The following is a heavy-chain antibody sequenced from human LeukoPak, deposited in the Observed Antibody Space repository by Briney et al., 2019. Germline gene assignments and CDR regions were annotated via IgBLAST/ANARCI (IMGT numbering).Heavy chain of an antibody. V-gene: IGHV4-4*07. D-gene: IGHD3-10*01. CDR3: ARAGLLWFGESIPAFDY. CDR1: GGPISSYH. CDR2: IYSSGST. Sequence: SETLSLTCTVSGGPISSYHWSWIRQPAGKGLEWIGRIYSSGSTNYHPSLKSRVTMSVDTSKNQFSLKLSSVTAADTAVYYCARAGLLWFGESIPAFDYWGQGTLVTVSS. J-gene: IGHJ4*02.